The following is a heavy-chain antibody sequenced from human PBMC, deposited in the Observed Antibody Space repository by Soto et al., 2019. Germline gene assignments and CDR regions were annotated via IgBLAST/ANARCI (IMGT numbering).Heavy chain of an antibody. CDR3: ARVLYYGSGSYSPYGMDV. J-gene: IGHJ6*02. D-gene: IGHD3-10*01. V-gene: IGHV1-69*01. Sequence: QVQRVQSGAEVKKPGSSVKVSCKTSGVSFNNNGIGWVRQAPGHGLEWMGGVSPPFRTSNYARKFQGRISITADESTGKVNMELSSLTSEDTAQYYCARVLYYGSGSYSPYGMDVWGQGTTVTVSS. CDR1: GVSFNNNG. CDR2: VSPPFRTS.